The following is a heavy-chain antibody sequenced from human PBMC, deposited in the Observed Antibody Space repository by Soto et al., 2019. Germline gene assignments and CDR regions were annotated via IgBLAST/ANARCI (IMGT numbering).Heavy chain of an antibody. CDR1: GFSFRTTW. CDR3: STRPPFSGSVFDY. D-gene: IGHD1-26*01. J-gene: IGHJ4*02. CDR2: IKSKSAGETT. V-gene: IGHV3-15*05. Sequence: EVQLVESGGGLVHPGGSLILSCAASGFSFRTTWMACVRQAPGKGLEWVGRIKSKSAGETTDYADPVKGRFTISRDDAKDTLSLHLVSVENGDTAGYYCSTRPPFSGSVFDYWGQGTLVHVPS.